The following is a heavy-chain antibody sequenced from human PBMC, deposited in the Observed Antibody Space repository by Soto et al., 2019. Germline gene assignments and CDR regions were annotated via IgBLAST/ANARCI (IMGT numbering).Heavy chain of an antibody. CDR2: IYYSGST. CDR1: GGSISSSSYY. J-gene: IGHJ4*02. V-gene: IGHV4-39*01. D-gene: IGHD2-15*01. CDR3: ARHVRYCSGGSCYPYYFDY. Sequence: QLQLQESGPGLVKPSETLSLTCTVSGGSISSSSYYWGWIRQPPGKGLEWIGSIYYSGSTYYNPSLKSRVTISVDTSKNQFSLKLSSVTAADTAVYYCARHVRYCSGGSCYPYYFDYWGQGTLVTVSS.